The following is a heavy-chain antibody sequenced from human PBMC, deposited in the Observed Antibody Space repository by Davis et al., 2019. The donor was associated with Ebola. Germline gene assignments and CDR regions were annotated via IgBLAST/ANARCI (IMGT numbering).Heavy chain of an antibody. V-gene: IGHV5-10-1*01. CDR2: IDPSDSYT. CDR3: ARHEGGYDYLDY. CDR1: GYSFTSYW. Sequence: GEFLKISCKGSGYSFTSYWISWVRQMPGKCLEWMGRIDPSDSYTNYSPSFQGHVTISADKSISTAYLQWSSLKASDTAMYYCARHEGGYDYLDYWGQGTLVTVSS. D-gene: IGHD5-12*01. J-gene: IGHJ4*02.